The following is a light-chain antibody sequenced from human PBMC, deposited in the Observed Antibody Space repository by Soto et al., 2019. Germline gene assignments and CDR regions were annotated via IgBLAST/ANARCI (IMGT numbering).Light chain of an antibody. Sequence: QSVLTQPRSVSGSTGQSVTISCTGTSSDVGGYNYVSWYQQHPGKAPKLMIYDVSKRPSGVPDRFSGSKSGNTASLTISGLQAEDEADYYCCSYAGSSRGVVFGGGTKVTVL. J-gene: IGLJ2*01. CDR3: CSYAGSSRGVV. V-gene: IGLV2-11*01. CDR2: DVS. CDR1: SSDVGGYNY.